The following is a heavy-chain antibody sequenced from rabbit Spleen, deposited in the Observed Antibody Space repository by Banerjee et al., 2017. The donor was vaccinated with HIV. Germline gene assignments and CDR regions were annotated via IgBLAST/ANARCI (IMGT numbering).Heavy chain of an antibody. CDR2: IYSSSGTT. D-gene: IGHD2-1*01. V-gene: IGHV1S43*01. J-gene: IGHJ4*01. CDR3: ARDSDDYGDYYFNL. Sequence: QEQLEESGGDLVKPGASLTLTCTASGFSFSSGYYIYWVRQAPGKGLELIACIYSSSGTTWYANWAKGRFTITRSTSLNTVDLKITSLTAADTATYFCARDSDDYGDYYFNLWGPGTLVTVS. CDR1: GFSFSSGYY.